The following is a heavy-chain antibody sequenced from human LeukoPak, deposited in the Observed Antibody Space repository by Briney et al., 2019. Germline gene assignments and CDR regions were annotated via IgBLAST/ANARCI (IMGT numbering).Heavy chain of an antibody. CDR3: ARDRTAATREIDY. CDR2: ISYDGSNK. J-gene: IGHJ4*02. CDR1: GFTFSSYA. V-gene: IGHV3-30-3*01. D-gene: IGHD2-15*01. Sequence: GGSLRLSCAASGFTFSSYAMHWVRQAPGKGLEWVAVISYDGSNKYYADSVKGRFTISRDNSKNTLYLQTNSLRAEDTAVYYCARDRTAATREIDYWGQGTLVTVSS.